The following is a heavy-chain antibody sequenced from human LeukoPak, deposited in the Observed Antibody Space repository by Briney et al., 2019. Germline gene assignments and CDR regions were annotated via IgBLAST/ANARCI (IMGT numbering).Heavy chain of an antibody. J-gene: IGHJ4*02. CDR3: AREAPRGSSTNL. CDR2: IIPIFGTA. CDR1: GGTFSSYA. V-gene: IGHV1-69*05. Sequence: GASVKVSCKASGGTFSSYAISWVRQAPGQGLEWMGGIIPIFGTANYAQKFQGRVTITTDESTSTAYMELSSLRSEDTAVYYCAREAPRGSSTNLWGQGTLVTVSS. D-gene: IGHD2-2*01.